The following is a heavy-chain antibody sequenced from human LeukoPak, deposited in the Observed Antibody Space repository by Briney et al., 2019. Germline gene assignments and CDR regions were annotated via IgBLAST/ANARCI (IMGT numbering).Heavy chain of an antibody. CDR3: AKENSSSWYYYYGMDV. J-gene: IGHJ6*02. CDR1: GFIFDDYA. Sequence: GRSLGLSCAASGFIFDDYAMHWVRQAPGKGLEWVSGISWNSGSIGYADSVKGRFTISRDNAKNSLYLQMNSLRAEDTALYYCAKENSSSWYYYYGMDVWGQGTTVTVSS. CDR2: ISWNSGSI. D-gene: IGHD6-13*01. V-gene: IGHV3-9*01.